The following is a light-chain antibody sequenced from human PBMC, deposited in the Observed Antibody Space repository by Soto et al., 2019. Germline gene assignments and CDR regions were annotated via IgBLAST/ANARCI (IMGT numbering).Light chain of an antibody. V-gene: IGLV4-69*01. J-gene: IGLJ2*01. CDR2: LNSDGSH. Sequence: QPVLTQSPSASASLGASVKLTCTLSSGHSSYAIAWHQQQLEKGPRYLMKLNSDGSHSKGDGIPDRFSGSSSGAERYLTISSLQSEDDADYYCQTWGTGIHEDVVFGGGTKLTVL. CDR3: QTWGTGIHEDVV. CDR1: SGHSSYA.